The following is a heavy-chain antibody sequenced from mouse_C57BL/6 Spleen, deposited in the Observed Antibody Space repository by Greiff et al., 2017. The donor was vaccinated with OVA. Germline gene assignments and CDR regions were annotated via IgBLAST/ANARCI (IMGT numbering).Heavy chain of an antibody. Sequence: QVQLKQPGAELVRPGSSVKLSCKASGYTFTSYWMDWVKQRPGQGLEWIGNIYPSDSETHYNQKFKDKATLTVDKSSSTAYMQLSSLTSEDSAVYYCARRGYSNYPWFAYWGQGTLVTVSA. CDR1: GYTFTSYW. D-gene: IGHD2-5*01. V-gene: IGHV1-61*01. J-gene: IGHJ3*01. CDR2: IYPSDSET. CDR3: ARRGYSNYPWFAY.